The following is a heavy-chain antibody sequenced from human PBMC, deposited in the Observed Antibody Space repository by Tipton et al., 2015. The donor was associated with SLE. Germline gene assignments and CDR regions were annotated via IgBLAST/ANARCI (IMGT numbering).Heavy chain of an antibody. V-gene: IGHV4-31*03. D-gene: IGHD1-26*01. CDR2: IYDTETT. CDR1: GGSISSGNYY. Sequence: TLSLTCTVSGGSISSGNYYWTWIRQHPGKGLEWIGYIYDTETTYYNPSLKSRVTMSIDRSTNHFSLRLRSVSAADTAIYYCAREVKSGRYDWFDPWGQGTLVTVSS. J-gene: IGHJ5*02. CDR3: AREVKSGRYDWFDP.